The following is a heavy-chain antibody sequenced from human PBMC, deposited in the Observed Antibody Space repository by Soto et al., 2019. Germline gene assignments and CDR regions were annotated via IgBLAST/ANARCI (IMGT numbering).Heavy chain of an antibody. V-gene: IGHV3-33*01. D-gene: IGHD3-22*01. J-gene: IGHJ4*02. CDR1: GFTFSSYG. CDR3: ARVDYYDTGGFDY. Sequence: GGSLRLSCAASGFTFSSYGMHWVRQAPGKGLEWVAVIWYDGSNKYYADSVKGRFTISRDNSKNTLYLQMNSLRAEDTAVYYCARVDYYDTGGFDYWGQGTLVTVSS. CDR2: IWYDGSNK.